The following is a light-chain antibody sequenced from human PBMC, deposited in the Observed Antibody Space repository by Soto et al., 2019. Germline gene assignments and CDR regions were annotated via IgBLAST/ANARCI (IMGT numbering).Light chain of an antibody. CDR3: QQSYNVPPWT. V-gene: IGKV1D-8*03. Sequence: VIWMTQSPSLLSASTGDRVTISCRMSQGISSYLAWYQQKPGKAPELLIYGASNLQGGVPSRFSGSGSGTDFTLTITSLQPEDFATFYCQQSYNVPPWTFGQGTKVDIK. CDR2: GAS. J-gene: IGKJ1*01. CDR1: QGISSY.